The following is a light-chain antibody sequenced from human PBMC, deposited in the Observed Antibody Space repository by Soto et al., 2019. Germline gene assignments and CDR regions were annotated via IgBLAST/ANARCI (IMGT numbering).Light chain of an antibody. CDR1: SGHSSYI. J-gene: IGLJ3*02. V-gene: IGLV4-60*02. CDR2: LEGSGSY. CDR3: ETWDSNTHTV. Sequence: QLVLTQSSSASASLGSSVKLTCTLSSGHSSYIIAWHQQQPGKAPRYLMKLEGSGSYNKASGVPDRFSGSSSGADRYLTISNLPVEDEADYYCETWDSNTHTVFGVGTQLTVL.